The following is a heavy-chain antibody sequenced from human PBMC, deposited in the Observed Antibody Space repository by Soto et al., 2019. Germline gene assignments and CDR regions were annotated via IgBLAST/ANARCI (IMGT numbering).Heavy chain of an antibody. D-gene: IGHD2-2*02. J-gene: IGHJ3*01. CDR1: GYRFSDHY. CDR3: ARVVRYCCGTSCYTEGAFDV. V-gene: IGHV1-2*02. CDR2: LVPDSGDT. Sequence: QAQLVQSGAEVRKPGASVKISCKTSGYRFSDHYIHWVRQAPGQGPEWLGWLVPDSGDTNYARQFRDRIDMTRDRSYTTAYMELSGLTPDDTAIYYCARVVRYCCGTSCYTEGAFDVWGQGTMVSVSS.